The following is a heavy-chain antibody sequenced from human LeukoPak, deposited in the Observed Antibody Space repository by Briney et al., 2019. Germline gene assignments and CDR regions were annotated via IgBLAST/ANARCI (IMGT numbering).Heavy chain of an antibody. D-gene: IGHD2-21*02. CDR3: ARLELAYCGGDCYSLDY. J-gene: IGHJ4*02. CDR1: GYSFTSYW. CDR2: IDPSDSYT. Sequence: RGESLRISCMGSGYSFTSYWISWVRQMPGKGLEWMGRIDPSDSYTNYSPSFQGHVTISADKSISTAYLQWSSLKASDTAMYYCARLELAYCGGDCYSLDYWGQGTLVTVSS. V-gene: IGHV5-10-1*01.